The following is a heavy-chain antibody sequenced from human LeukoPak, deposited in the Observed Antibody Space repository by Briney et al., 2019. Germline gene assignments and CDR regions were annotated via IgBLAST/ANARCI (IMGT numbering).Heavy chain of an antibody. CDR3: ARDYYYDSSGYTFDY. J-gene: IGHJ4*02. Sequence: GASVKVSCKASGYTFTGYYMHWVRQAPGQGLEWMGWINPNSGGTSYAQKFQGGVTMTRDTSISTAYMELSRLRSDDTAVYYCARDYYYDSSGYTFDYWGQGTLVTVSS. V-gene: IGHV1-2*02. D-gene: IGHD3-22*01. CDR2: INPNSGGT. CDR1: GYTFTGYY.